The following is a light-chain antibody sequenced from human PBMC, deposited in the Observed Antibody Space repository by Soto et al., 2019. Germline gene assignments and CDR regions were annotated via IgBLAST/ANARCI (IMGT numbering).Light chain of an antibody. CDR1: QSIDTF. CDR2: AAS. J-gene: IGKJ4*01. Sequence: DFQVTQSPSSLFASVGDRVTITCRASQSIDTFLNWYQQKPGKAPKLLIYAASSLQSGVPSRFSGSGSGTDFTLTISSLQPEDFAAYYCQQTYSDPSFGGGTKVETK. V-gene: IGKV1-39*01. CDR3: QQTYSDPS.